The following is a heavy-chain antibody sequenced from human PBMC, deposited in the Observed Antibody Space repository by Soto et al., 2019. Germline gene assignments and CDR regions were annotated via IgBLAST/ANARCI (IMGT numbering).Heavy chain of an antibody. D-gene: IGHD6-13*01. CDR2: MNPNIGNT. V-gene: IGHV1-8*01. Sequence: ASVKVSCKASGYTLTSYDINWVRQATGQGLEWMGWMNPNIGNTGYAQKFQGRVTMTRNTSISTAYMELSSLRSEDTAVYYCARGPYSHIAAVDHWGQGILLTSSS. J-gene: IGHJ5*02. CDR3: ARGPYSHIAAVDH. CDR1: GYTLTSYD.